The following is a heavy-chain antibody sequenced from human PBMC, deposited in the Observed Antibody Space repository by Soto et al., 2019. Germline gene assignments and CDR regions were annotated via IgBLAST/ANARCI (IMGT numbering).Heavy chain of an antibody. Sequence: QVQLVQSGAEVKKPGSSVKVSCRASGGTFSSYAVSWVRQAPGQGLEWMGVIIPLLNTPKYVQKFQGRVTITADASATTAYMELSSLRSEDTDVYYCARESSSLYYCYYGMDVWGQGTTVTVSS. CDR1: GGTFSSYA. CDR2: IIPLLNTP. J-gene: IGHJ6*02. D-gene: IGHD6-6*01. CDR3: ARESSSLYYCYYGMDV. V-gene: IGHV1-69*01.